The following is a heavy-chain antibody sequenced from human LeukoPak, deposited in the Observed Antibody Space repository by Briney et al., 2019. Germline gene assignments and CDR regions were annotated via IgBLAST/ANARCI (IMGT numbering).Heavy chain of an antibody. CDR2: IYWDDDA. Sequence: SGPTLVNPTQTFTLTCTFSGFSLTTDGVGVGWVRQPPGKALEWLALIYWDDDARYSPSLRTRLTITKDTSKKQVVLTMTNMDPADTATYYCAHRPNSGWYYFDYWGQGTLVTVSS. CDR3: AHRPNSGWYYFDY. D-gene: IGHD2/OR15-2a*01. V-gene: IGHV2-5*02. CDR1: GFSLTTDGVG. J-gene: IGHJ4*02.